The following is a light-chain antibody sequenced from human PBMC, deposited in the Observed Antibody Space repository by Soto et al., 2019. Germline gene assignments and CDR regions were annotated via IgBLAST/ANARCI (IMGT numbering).Light chain of an antibody. J-gene: IGLJ2*01. CDR1: SSDVGGYNY. V-gene: IGLV2-14*01. CDR2: EVS. CDR3: SSYTSSSTPYVV. Sequence: QSVLTQPASVSGSPGQSITISCTGTSSDVGGYNYVSWYQQHPGKAPKLMIYEVSNRPSGVSNRFSGSKSGNTASLTISGLQAADEADYYCSSYTSSSTPYVVFGGGTKLTVL.